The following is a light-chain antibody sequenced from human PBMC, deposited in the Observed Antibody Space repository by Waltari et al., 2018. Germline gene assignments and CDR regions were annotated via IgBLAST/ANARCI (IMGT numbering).Light chain of an antibody. V-gene: IGLV1-51*02. CDR2: ENN. J-gene: IGLJ2*01. CDR1: SSNTGQDN. CDR3: GTWDTSLSALI. Sequence: QSVFTQPPSVSAAPGQKVTISRPANSSNTGQDNVPLYQQLPGTAPKLFIYENNNRPTGIPDRFSGSKSGTSATLGITGLQTGDEADYYCGTWDTSLSALIFGGGTNLTVL.